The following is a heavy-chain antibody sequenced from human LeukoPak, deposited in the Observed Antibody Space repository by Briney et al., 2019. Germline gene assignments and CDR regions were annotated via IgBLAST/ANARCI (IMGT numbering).Heavy chain of an antibody. D-gene: IGHD1-26*01. J-gene: IGHJ4*02. CDR1: GYTFTSYD. CDR2: MNPNSGNT. Sequence: APVKVSCKASGYTFTSYDINWVRQATGQGLEWMGWMNPNSGNTGYAQKLQGRVTMTTDTSTSTAYMELRSLRSDDTAVYYCARAPPNTIVGATFHWGQGTLVTVSS. CDR3: ARAPPNTIVGATFH. V-gene: IGHV1-8*01.